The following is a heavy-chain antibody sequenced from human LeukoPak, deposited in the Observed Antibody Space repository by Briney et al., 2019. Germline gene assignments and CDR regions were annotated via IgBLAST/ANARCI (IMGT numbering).Heavy chain of an antibody. CDR1: GFTIGDYP. D-gene: IGHD6-13*01. Sequence: GRSLRLSCTASGFTIGDYPMSWFRQAPGKGLEWVGLIRSKANGGTTEYAASVKGRYTISRDDSKSLVYLQMNSLKTEDTAVYYCTRVGYSSSWSQGRHQYYYMDVWGKGTTVTVS. CDR3: TRVGYSSSWSQGRHQYYYMDV. J-gene: IGHJ6*03. CDR2: IRSKANGGTT. V-gene: IGHV3-49*03.